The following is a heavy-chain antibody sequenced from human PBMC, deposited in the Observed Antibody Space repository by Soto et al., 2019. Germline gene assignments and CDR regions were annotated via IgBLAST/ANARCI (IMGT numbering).Heavy chain of an antibody. CDR2: MQPSTGRT. Sequence: ASVKVSCKASGYSFTSLDINWVRQTAGQGLEWMGWMQPSTGRTGYAQKFQGRVTMTRDTSINTAYMELTTLTSDDTAFYYCARGVSAGVDYWGQGTLVTVS. V-gene: IGHV1-8*01. CDR3: ARGVSAGVDY. J-gene: IGHJ4*02. D-gene: IGHD1-26*01. CDR1: GYSFTSLD.